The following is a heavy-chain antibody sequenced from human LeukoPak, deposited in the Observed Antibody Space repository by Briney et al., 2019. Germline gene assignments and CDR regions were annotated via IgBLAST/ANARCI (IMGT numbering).Heavy chain of an antibody. J-gene: IGHJ6*03. V-gene: IGHV4-4*02. D-gene: IGHD6-6*01. Sequence: PSGTLSLTCAVSGGSISSSNWWSWVRPPPGKGLEWIGEINHSGSTNYNPSLKSRVTISVDTSKNQFSLKLSSVTAADTAVYYCARGPRIAARLGYRGYYYYMDVWGKGTAVTVSS. CDR3: ARGPRIAARLGYRGYYYYMDV. CDR1: GGSISSSNW. CDR2: INHSGST.